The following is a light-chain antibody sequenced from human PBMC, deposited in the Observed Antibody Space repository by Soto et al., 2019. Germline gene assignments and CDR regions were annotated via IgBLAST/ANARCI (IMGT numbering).Light chain of an antibody. CDR1: QSVSSSY. CDR2: GAS. CDR3: QQHGSSPYI. Sequence: EIVLTQSPGTLSLSPGERATLFCRASQSVSSSYLAWYQQTPGQAPRLLIYGASIRATGIPDRFSGSGSGTDFTLTIYRLEPEDFAVYYCQQHGSSPYIFGQGTRLEIK. J-gene: IGKJ2*01. V-gene: IGKV3-20*01.